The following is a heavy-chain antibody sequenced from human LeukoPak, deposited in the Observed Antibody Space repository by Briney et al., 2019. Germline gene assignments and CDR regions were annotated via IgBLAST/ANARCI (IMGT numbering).Heavy chain of an antibody. CDR3: AKDRHYSNEAFDV. Sequence: GGSLRLSCAASGFTISTYAMNWVRQAPGKGLEWVSGISSSTTYYADSVKGRFTISRDNSKNTLYLQMNSLRAEDTAVYYCAKDRHYSNEAFDVWGQGTMVTVSS. CDR1: GFTISTYA. CDR2: ISSSTT. D-gene: IGHD4-11*01. V-gene: IGHV3-23*01. J-gene: IGHJ3*01.